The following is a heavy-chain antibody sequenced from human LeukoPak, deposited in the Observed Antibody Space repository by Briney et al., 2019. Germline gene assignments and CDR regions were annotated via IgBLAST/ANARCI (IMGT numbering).Heavy chain of an antibody. V-gene: IGHV3-23*01. CDR2: ISGSGDST. J-gene: IGHJ4*02. CDR3: AKGHSAHGTGFDG. D-gene: IGHD1-1*01. Sequence: GGSLRLSCAASGITFTNFGMSWVRQAPGKGLEWVSGISGSGDSTYYADSVKGRFTISRDNFKNTLYLLMNSLRVEDTAVYYCAKGHSAHGTGFDGWGQGTLVIASS. CDR1: GITFTNFG.